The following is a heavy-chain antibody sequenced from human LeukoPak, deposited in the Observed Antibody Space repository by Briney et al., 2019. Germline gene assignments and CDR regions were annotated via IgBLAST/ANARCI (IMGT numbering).Heavy chain of an antibody. CDR3: ATLWSGSMNY. V-gene: IGHV1-2*02. CDR2: INPNSGGT. D-gene: IGHD3-3*01. CDR1: GYTFTGYY. J-gene: IGHJ4*02. Sequence: VASVKVSCKASGYTFTGYYMHWVRQAPGQGLEWMGWINPNSGGTNYAQKFQGRATMTRDTSISTAYMELSRLRSDDTAVYYCATLWSGSMNYWGQGTLVTVSS.